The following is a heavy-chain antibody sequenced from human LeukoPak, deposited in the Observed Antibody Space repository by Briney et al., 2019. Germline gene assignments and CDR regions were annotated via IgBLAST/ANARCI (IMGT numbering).Heavy chain of an antibody. Sequence: SETLSLTCTVSGGSISSGGYYWSWIRQHPGKGLEWIGYIYYSGSTYYSPSLKSRVTISVDTSKNQFSLKLRSVTAADTAVYYCARGGSGWFYFDYWGQGTLVTVSS. CDR2: IYYSGST. CDR1: GGSISSGGYY. V-gene: IGHV4-31*03. J-gene: IGHJ4*02. D-gene: IGHD6-19*01. CDR3: ARGGSGWFYFDY.